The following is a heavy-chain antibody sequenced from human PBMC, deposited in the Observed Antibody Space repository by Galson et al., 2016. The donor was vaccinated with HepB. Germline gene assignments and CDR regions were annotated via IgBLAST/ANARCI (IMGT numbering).Heavy chain of an antibody. Sequence: SLRLSCAASGFIFTAYAMHWVRQAPGKGLEWVAVILYDGTDKYYADSVKGRFTISRDNSKNTVYLEMNSLRPEDTAVYYCAKDKNSGWFYFDYWGQGTLVTVSS. CDR2: ILYDGTDK. CDR3: AKDKNSGWFYFDY. CDR1: GFIFTAYA. J-gene: IGHJ4*02. V-gene: IGHV3-30-3*01. D-gene: IGHD6-19*01.